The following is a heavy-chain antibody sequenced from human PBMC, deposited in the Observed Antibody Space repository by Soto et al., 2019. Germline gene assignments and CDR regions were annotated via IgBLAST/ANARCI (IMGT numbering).Heavy chain of an antibody. CDR3: ARAQMSTIDFDY. V-gene: IGHV4-59*13. D-gene: IGHD1-1*01. Sequence: PSETLPLTCTVSGGSISSYYWPCIRQPPGKGLEWIDHIYYSRTIRYNPPLKSRVTISIDKSKKKFSLSLSSVTAADTAIYHCARAQMSTIDFDYLTQGTLVTVAS. CDR2: IYYSRTI. CDR1: GGSISSYY. J-gene: IGHJ4*02.